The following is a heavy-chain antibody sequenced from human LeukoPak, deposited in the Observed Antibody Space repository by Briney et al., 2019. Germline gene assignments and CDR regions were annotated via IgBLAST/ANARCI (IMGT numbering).Heavy chain of an antibody. V-gene: IGHV1-18*01. D-gene: IGHD2-2*02. CDR3: ATCARNFYCYRFDY. Sequence: ASVKVSCKASGYTFTSYGISWVRQAPGQGLEWMGWISAYNGNTNYAQKFQGRVTITADESTSTAYMELSSLRSEDTAVYYCATCARNFYCYRFDYWGQGTLVTVSS. J-gene: IGHJ4*02. CDR2: ISAYNGNT. CDR1: GYTFTSYG.